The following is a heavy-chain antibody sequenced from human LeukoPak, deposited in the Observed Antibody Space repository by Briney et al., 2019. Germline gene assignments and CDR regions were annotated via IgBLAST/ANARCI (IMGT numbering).Heavy chain of an antibody. D-gene: IGHD3-10*01. V-gene: IGHV4-59*07. J-gene: IGHJ3*02. CDR3: ARRAQTEGVIMTDAFDI. Sequence: PSDTLSLTCTVSGGSISSYYWSWIRQPPGKGLEWIGDIYYSGSTNYNPSLKSRVTISVDTSKNQFSLKLSSVTAADTAVYYCARRAQTEGVIMTDAFDIWGQGTMVTVSS. CDR1: GGSISSYY. CDR2: IYYSGST.